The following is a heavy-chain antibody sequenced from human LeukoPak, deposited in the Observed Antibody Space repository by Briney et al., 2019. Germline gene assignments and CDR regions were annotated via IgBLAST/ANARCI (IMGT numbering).Heavy chain of an antibody. J-gene: IGHJ3*02. CDR2: ISGGGTTI. V-gene: IGHV3-48*03. CDR1: GFTFSSYE. D-gene: IGHD1-26*01. Sequence: GGSLRLSCAASGFTFSSYEMNWVRQAPGKGLEWVSYISGGGTTIYFADSVTGRFTISRDNAKNSLYMQMNSLRAEDTAVYYCAREGWGLSVAAAFDIWGQGTMVTVSS. CDR3: AREGWGLSVAAAFDI.